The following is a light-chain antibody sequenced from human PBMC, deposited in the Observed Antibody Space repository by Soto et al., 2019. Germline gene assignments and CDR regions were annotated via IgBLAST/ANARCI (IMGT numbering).Light chain of an antibody. V-gene: IGLV2-23*01. J-gene: IGLJ1*01. Sequence: QSALTQPASVSGSPGQSITISGTGTSSDVGSYNLVSWYQQHPGKAPKLMIYEGSKRHSGVSNSFSGYKSGNTASLTISGRQAEDEADYYCCSYAGSSTYVFGTGTQVHV. CDR3: CSYAGSSTYV. CDR1: SSDVGSYNL. CDR2: EGS.